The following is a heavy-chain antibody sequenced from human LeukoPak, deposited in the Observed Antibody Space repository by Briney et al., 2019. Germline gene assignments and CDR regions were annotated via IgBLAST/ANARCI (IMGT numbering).Heavy chain of an antibody. V-gene: IGHV3-21*01. CDR3: ARDVLDNPLGDNWFDP. J-gene: IGHJ5*02. Sequence: GGSLRLSCAASGFTFSSYSMNWVRQAPGKGLEWVSSISSSSSYIYYADSVKGRFTISRDNAKNSLYLQMNSLRAEDTAVYYCARDVLDNPLGDNWFDPWGQGTLVTVSS. CDR1: GFTFSSYS. CDR2: ISSSSSYI. D-gene: IGHD1-14*01.